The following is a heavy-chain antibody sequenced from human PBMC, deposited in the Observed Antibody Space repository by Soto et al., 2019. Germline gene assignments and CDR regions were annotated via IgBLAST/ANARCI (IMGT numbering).Heavy chain of an antibody. V-gene: IGHV1-24*01. CDR3: AVELPRSNKFDH. Sequence: ASVKVSCKVSGYTLTELSIHWVRQAPGEGLEWMGGFDLENGETIYAQRFQGRVTMTEESSVDTPYMELSSLRSEDTAVYYCAVELPRSNKFDHWGEGTMVT. J-gene: IGHJ4*02. CDR1: GYTLTELS. CDR2: FDLENGET.